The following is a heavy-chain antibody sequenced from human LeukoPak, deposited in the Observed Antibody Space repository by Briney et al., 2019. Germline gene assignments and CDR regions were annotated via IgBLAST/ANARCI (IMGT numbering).Heavy chain of an antibody. CDR3: ARGSLKITGTFDY. Sequence: SETLSLTCTVSGGSISSHNWNWIRQPPGKGLEWIGDIYSSGSPNYNPSLKSRVTISVDTSKNQFSLKLSSVTAADTAVYYCARGSLKITGTFDYWGQGTLVTVSS. D-gene: IGHD4-17*01. V-gene: IGHV4-59*11. J-gene: IGHJ4*02. CDR1: GGSISSHN. CDR2: IYSSGSP.